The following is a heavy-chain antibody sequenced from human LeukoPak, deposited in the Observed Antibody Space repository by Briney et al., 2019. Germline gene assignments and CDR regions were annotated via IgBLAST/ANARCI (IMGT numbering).Heavy chain of an antibody. CDR1: GGSFSGYY. CDR2: ISHSGST. D-gene: IGHD3-22*01. CDR3: ARGYDSSGYYYYDYYYGMDV. Sequence: SETLSLTCAVYGGSFSGYYWSWIRQPPGKGLEWIGEISHSGSTSYNPSLKSRVTISVDTSKNQFSLKLSSVTAADTAVYYCARGYDSSGYYYYDYYYGMDVWGQGTTVTVSS. V-gene: IGHV4-34*01. J-gene: IGHJ6*02.